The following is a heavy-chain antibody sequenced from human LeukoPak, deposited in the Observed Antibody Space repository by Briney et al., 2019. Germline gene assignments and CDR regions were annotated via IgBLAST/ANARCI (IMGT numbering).Heavy chain of an antibody. J-gene: IGHJ4*02. V-gene: IGHV3-30*18. CDR3: ANDHYDSSGYYIDY. Sequence: GGSLRLSCAASGFTFSSYGMHWVCQAPGKGLEWVAVISYDGSNKYYADSVKGRFTISRDNSKNTLYLQMNSLRAEDTAVYYCANDHYDSSGYYIDYWGQGTLVTVSS. CDR2: ISYDGSNK. D-gene: IGHD3-22*01. CDR1: GFTFSSYG.